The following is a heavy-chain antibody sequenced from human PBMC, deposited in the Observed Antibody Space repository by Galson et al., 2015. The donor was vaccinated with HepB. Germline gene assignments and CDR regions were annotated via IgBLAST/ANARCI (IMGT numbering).Heavy chain of an antibody. J-gene: IGHJ4*02. CDR2: IYYSGST. CDR3: ARRWSRKIYSSGWYYFDY. V-gene: IGHV4-39*01. Sequence: SLTCTVSGGSISSSSYYWGWIRQPPGKGLEWIGSIYYSGSTYYNPSLKSRVTISVDTSKNQFSLKLSSVTAADTAVYYCARRWSRKIYSSGWYYFDYWGQGTLVTVSS. D-gene: IGHD6-19*01. CDR1: GGSISSSSYY.